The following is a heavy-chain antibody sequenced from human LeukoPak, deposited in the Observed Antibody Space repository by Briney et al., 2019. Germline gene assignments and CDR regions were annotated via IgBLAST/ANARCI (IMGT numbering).Heavy chain of an antibody. CDR3: ARDSTIVVVPAAAND. J-gene: IGHJ4*02. CDR1: GFTFSSYS. V-gene: IGHV3-21*01. CDR2: ISSSSSYI. D-gene: IGHD2-2*01. Sequence: PGGSLRLSCAASGFTFSSYSMNWVRQAPGKGLEWVSSISSSSSYIHYADSVKGRFTISRDNAKNSLYLQMNSLRAEDTAVYYCARDSTIVVVPAAANDWGQGTLVTVSS.